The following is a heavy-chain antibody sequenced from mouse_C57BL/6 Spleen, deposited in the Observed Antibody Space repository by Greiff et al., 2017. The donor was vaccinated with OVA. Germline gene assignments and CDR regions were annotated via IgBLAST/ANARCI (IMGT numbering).Heavy chain of an antibody. CDR2: FTMYSDAT. D-gene: IGHD4-1*01. CDR3: ARGRAKANWDEGYAMDY. CDR1: YFAFMASA. J-gene: IGHJ4*01. V-gene: IGHV1-49*01. Sequence: LQESGAELVRPGSSVKLSCKDSYFAFMASAMHWVKQRPGHGLEWIGSFTMYSDATEYSENFKGKATLTANTSSSTAYMELSSLTSEDSAVYYCARGRAKANWDEGYAMDYWGQGTSVTVSS.